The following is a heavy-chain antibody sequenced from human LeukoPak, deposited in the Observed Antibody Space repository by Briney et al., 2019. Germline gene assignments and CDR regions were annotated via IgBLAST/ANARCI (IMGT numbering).Heavy chain of an antibody. CDR2: IRSKTNGGTP. D-gene: IGHD3-22*01. Sequence: GGSLRLSCAASEFTFSNAWMNWVRQAPGKGLEWVCRIRSKTNGGTPEYAAPVKGRFTISRDDSRNTLYLQMNSLKTDDTAVYYCARGSNSYDSSDFDHWGQGTLVTVSS. V-gene: IGHV3-15*01. CDR1: EFTFSNAW. J-gene: IGHJ4*02. CDR3: ARGSNSYDSSDFDH.